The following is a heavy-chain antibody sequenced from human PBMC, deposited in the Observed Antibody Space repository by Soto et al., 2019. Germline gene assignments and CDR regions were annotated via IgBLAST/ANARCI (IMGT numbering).Heavy chain of an antibody. CDR1: GFTFGNYW. J-gene: IGHJ4*02. CDR2: INTDGSTT. CDR3: ARDVGGYAGH. D-gene: IGHD3-16*01. V-gene: IGHV3-74*01. Sequence: GSQRVWWDASGFTFGNYWMHWISQAPGKGPVWVSRINTDGSTTNYAASVKGRFTISRDNAKNTLYLQTNSLGAEVTAVYYCARDVGGYAGHWGQGTLVTVSS.